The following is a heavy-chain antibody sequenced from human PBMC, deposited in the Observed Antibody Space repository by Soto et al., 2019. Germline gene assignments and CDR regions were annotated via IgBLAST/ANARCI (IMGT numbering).Heavy chain of an antibody. CDR1: GFTFSSYS. CDR3: ARGGDCSSTSCYSAPYYYYGMDV. CDR2: ISSSSSYI. J-gene: IGHJ6*01. V-gene: IGHV3-21*01. Sequence: EVQLVESGGGLVKPGGSLRLSCAASGFTFSSYSMNWVRQAPGKGLEWVSSISSSSSYIYYADSVKGRFTISRDNAKNSLYLQMNSLRAEDTAVYYCARGGDCSSTSCYSAPYYYYGMDVW. D-gene: IGHD2-2*01.